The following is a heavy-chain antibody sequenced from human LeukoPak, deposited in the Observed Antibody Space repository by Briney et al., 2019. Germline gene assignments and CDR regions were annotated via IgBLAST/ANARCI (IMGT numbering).Heavy chain of an antibody. Sequence: QTGGSLRLSCAASGFTFSSYGMHWVRQAPGKGLEWVAFIRYDGSNKYYADSVKGRFTISRDKSKNTLYLQMNSLRAEDTAVYYCARESESYDSSGSTFNYWGQGTLVTVSS. CDR3: ARESESYDSSGSTFNY. J-gene: IGHJ4*02. CDR1: GFTFSSYG. D-gene: IGHD3-22*01. CDR2: IRYDGSNK. V-gene: IGHV3-30*02.